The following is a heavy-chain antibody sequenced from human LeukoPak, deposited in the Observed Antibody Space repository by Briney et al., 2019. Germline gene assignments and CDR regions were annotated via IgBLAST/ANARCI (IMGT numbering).Heavy chain of an antibody. Sequence: GASVKVSCKASGGTFSSYTISWLRPAPGQGLEWMGRILSILGIAHFAQKFQGRVAITADKSTSTAYMELSSLRPEDTAVYYCAVSGDYGDCSGGSCNSRRFDYWGQGTLVTVSS. CDR3: AVSGDYGDCSGGSCNSRRFDY. CDR2: ILSILGIA. CDR1: GGTFSSYT. V-gene: IGHV1-69*02. D-gene: IGHD2-15*01. J-gene: IGHJ4*02.